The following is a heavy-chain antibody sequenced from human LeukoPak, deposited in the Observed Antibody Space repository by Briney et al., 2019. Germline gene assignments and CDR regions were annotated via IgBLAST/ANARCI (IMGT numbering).Heavy chain of an antibody. V-gene: IGHV4-59*12. Sequence: SETLSLTCTVSGGSISSYYWSWIRQPPGKGLEWIGYIYYSGSTNYNPSLKSRVTISVDTSKNQFSLKLNSVTAADTAVYYCARNSYYDNSGEGAFDIWGQGTMVTVSS. CDR3: ARNSYYDNSGEGAFDI. CDR2: IYYSGST. D-gene: IGHD3-22*01. J-gene: IGHJ3*02. CDR1: GGSISSYY.